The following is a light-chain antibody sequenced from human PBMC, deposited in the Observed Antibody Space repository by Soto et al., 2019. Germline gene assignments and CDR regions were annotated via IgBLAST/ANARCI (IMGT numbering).Light chain of an antibody. Sequence: DIQMTQSPSTLSASVGDRVTITCRASQSISIWLAWYQQKPGKAPKILINKASSLEGGVPSRFSGSGSGTEFTLTINSLQPDDFATYYCRQYNSYPLTFGGGTRVEIK. CDR1: QSISIW. V-gene: IGKV1-5*03. CDR2: KAS. J-gene: IGKJ4*01. CDR3: RQYNSYPLT.